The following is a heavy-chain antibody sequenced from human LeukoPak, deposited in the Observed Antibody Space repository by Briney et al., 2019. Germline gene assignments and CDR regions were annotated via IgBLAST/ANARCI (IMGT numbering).Heavy chain of an antibody. D-gene: IGHD3-22*01. CDR2: ISYDGSNK. CDR3: ARDRYYDSSGYYSFYYYYYGMDV. V-gene: IGHV3-30-3*01. Sequence: GGSLRLSCAASGFTFSSYAMHWVRQAPGKGLEWVAVISYDGSNKYYAESVKGRFTISRDNSKNTLYLQMNSLRAEDTAVYYCARDRYYDSSGYYSFYYYYYGMDVWGQGTTVTVSS. CDR1: GFTFSSYA. J-gene: IGHJ6*02.